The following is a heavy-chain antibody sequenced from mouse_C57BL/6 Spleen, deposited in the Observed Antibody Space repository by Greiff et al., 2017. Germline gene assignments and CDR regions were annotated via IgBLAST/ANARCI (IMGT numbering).Heavy chain of an antibody. CDR3: AKKGSPHWYFDV. CDR1: GFSLTSYG. D-gene: IGHD1-1*01. V-gene: IGHV2-5*01. CDR2: IWRGGST. J-gene: IGHJ1*03. Sequence: QVQLKESGPGLVQPSQSLSITCTVSGFSLTSYGVHWVRQSPGKGLEWLGVIWRGGSTDYNAAFMSRLSITKDNSKSQVFFKMISLQSDDTAIYYCAKKGSPHWYFDVWGTGTTVTVSS.